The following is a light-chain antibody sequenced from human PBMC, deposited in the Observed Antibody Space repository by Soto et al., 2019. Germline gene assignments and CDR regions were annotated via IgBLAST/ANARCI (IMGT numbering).Light chain of an antibody. CDR3: CSYAGTYTLV. Sequence: QSALTQPPSASGSPGQSVTISCTGTSSDVGGYNYVSWYQQHPGKAPKLMIYNVNHRPSGVPDRFSGSKSGNTASLTISGLQAEDEADYSCCSYAGTYTLVFGGGTKLTVL. CDR1: SSDVGGYNY. J-gene: IGLJ3*02. V-gene: IGLV2-11*01. CDR2: NVN.